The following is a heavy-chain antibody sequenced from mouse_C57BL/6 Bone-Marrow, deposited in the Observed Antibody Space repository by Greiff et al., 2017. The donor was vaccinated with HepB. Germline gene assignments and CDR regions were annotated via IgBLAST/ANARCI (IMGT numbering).Heavy chain of an antibody. J-gene: IGHJ4*01. CDR3: ARRLGRDYYAMDY. CDR2: IYPGDGDT. Sequence: VQLQQSGAELVKPGASVKISCKASGYAFSSYWMNWVKQRPGKGLEWIGQIYPGDGDTNYNGKFKGKATLTADKSSSTAYMQLSSLTSEDAAVYFCARRLGRDYYAMDYWGQGTSVTVSS. D-gene: IGHD4-1*01. CDR1: GYAFSSYW. V-gene: IGHV1-80*01.